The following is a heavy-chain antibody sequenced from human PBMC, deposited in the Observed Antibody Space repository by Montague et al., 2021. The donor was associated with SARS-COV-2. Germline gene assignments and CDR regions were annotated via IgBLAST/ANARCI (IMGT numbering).Heavy chain of an antibody. J-gene: IGHJ4*02. V-gene: IGHV3-11*01. CDR2: ICGTGSTI. CDR3: ATRLTTIPY. D-gene: IGHD4-17*01. CDR1: GFTFGYFY. Sequence: SLRFSCAASGFTFGYFYLTWIRQTPGKGLEWVSYICGTGSTIYYADSVKGRFTISRDNAKYSVFLQMNSLRAEDTAVYYCATRLTTIPYWGQGTLVTVSS.